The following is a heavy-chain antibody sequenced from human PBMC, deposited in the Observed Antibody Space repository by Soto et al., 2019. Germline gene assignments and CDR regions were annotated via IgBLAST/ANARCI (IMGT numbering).Heavy chain of an antibody. J-gene: IGHJ3*02. CDR1: GFSLSDVGVG. D-gene: IGHD2-15*01. CDR3: AHRRGGMRNAFDI. CDR2: IYWNDEK. Sequence: LRLSCAASGFSLSDVGVGVGWIRQPPGKALEWLALIYWNDEKTYSPSLRSRLTVAKDTSKNQVVLTMTNMDPVDTGTYYCAHRRGGMRNAFDIWGQGTMVTVSS. V-gene: IGHV2-5*01.